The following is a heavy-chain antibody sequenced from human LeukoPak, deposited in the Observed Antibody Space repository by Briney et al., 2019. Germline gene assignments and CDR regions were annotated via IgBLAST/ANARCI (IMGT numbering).Heavy chain of an antibody. Sequence: NPGGALRLSCAAYGFTFSSYSMNWVRQAPGKGLEWVSSISSSSSYIYDADSVKGRFTISRDNAKNSLYLQMNSLRAEDTAVYYCARKIGPTEVATTEYYFDYWGQGTLVTVSS. CDR2: ISSSSSYI. J-gene: IGHJ4*02. CDR3: ARKIGPTEVATTEYYFDY. D-gene: IGHD5-24*01. V-gene: IGHV3-21*01. CDR1: GFTFSSYS.